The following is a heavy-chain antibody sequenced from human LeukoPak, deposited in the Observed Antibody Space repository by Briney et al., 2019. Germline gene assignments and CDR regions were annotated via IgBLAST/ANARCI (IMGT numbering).Heavy chain of an antibody. D-gene: IGHD3-3*01. CDR1: GFTFSSYS. CDR3: ARSLRNAFDI. CDR2: IRSSSSTI. Sequence: PGGSLRLSCAASGFTFSSYSMNWVRQAPGKGLEWVSYIRSSSSTIYYADSVKGRFTISTDNANNSLYLQMNSLRAEDTAVYYCARSLRNAFDIRGQGTMVTVSS. J-gene: IGHJ3*02. V-gene: IGHV3-48*01.